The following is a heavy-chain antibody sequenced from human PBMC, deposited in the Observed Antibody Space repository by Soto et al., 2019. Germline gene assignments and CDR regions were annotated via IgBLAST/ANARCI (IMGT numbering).Heavy chain of an antibody. CDR2: ISNSGSFT. V-gene: IGHV3-11*06. J-gene: IGHJ4*02. Sequence: GSLRLSCAASGFTFSDHYMSWIRQAPGKGLEWIGYISNSGSFTRYEDSVKGRFSISRDNAKNSLYLQINSLRGDDTAIYYCVRSGDNYNLLDYWGQGT. D-gene: IGHD1-1*01. CDR3: VRSGDNYNLLDY. CDR1: GFTFSDHY.